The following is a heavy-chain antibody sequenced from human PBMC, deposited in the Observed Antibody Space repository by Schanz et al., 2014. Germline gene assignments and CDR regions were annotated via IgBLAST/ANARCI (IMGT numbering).Heavy chain of an antibody. J-gene: IGHJ6*02. D-gene: IGHD3-16*01. CDR2: ILYDGSKT. V-gene: IGHV3-30*04. Sequence: QVQLVESGGGVVQPGRSLRLSCAASGFSFSTYAMHWVRQAPGKGLEWVAVILYDGSKTYYADSVKGRFTISRDNSKNTLYLQMNSLRAEDTALYYCAKDRQNRVNRVGYYYGMDVWGQGTTVTVSS. CDR1: GFSFSTYA. CDR3: AKDRQNRVNRVGYYYGMDV.